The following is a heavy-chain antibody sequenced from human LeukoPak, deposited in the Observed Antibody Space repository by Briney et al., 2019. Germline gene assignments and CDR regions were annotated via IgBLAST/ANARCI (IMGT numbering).Heavy chain of an antibody. J-gene: IGHJ4*02. CDR1: GYTFTSYD. CDR2: MNPNSGNT. V-gene: IGHV1-8*03. CDR3: ARGGQIFGVVIDY. Sequence: ASVKVSCKASGYTFTSYDINWVRQATGQGLEWMGRMNPNSGNTGYAQKFQGRVTITRNTSISTAYMELSSLRSEDTAVYYCARGGQIFGVVIDYWGQGTLVTVSS. D-gene: IGHD3-3*01.